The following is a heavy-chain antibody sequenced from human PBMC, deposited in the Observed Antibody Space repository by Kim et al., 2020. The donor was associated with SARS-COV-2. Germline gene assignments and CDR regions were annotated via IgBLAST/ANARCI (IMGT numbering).Heavy chain of an antibody. Sequence: GESLKISCKGSGYIFSSYWITWVRQMPGKGLEWMGKIDPSDSSTNYSPSFQGHVTISIDKSISTAYLQWSSLKASDTAIYYCARRARYFDWFLNRDLYYFDYWGQGTLVTVSS. CDR3: ARRARYFDWFLNRDLYYFDY. CDR1: GYIFSSYW. V-gene: IGHV5-10-1*01. CDR2: IDPSDSST. J-gene: IGHJ4*02. D-gene: IGHD3-9*01.